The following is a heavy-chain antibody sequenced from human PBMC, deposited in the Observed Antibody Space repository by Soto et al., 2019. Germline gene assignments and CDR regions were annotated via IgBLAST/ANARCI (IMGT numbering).Heavy chain of an antibody. CDR1: GYSFTSYG. CDR3: GRCRTDSDAMDV. J-gene: IGHJ6*02. CDR2: ISPYNGRP. D-gene: IGHD5-18*01. V-gene: IGHV1-18*01. Sequence: ASVKVSCKASGYSFTSYGMGWVRQVPGQGPEWMGWISPYNGRPKYAQGFKGRVVMTTDISTNTVYLELRSLRSDDSAIYYCGRCRTDSDAMDVWGQGTTVTVSS.